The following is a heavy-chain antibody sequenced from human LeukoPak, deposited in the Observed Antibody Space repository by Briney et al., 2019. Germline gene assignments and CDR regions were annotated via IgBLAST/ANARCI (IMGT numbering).Heavy chain of an antibody. CDR2: ISPGVSGYT. CDR1: GFSFNSYT. Sequence: GGSLRLSCLASGFSFNSYTMNRVREAPGKGLEWVSTISPGVSGYTWYAESVKGRFTISRDNPENSLYLQMDSLRADDTAVYYCVRDVSRRIGMDVWGQGTTVTVSS. J-gene: IGHJ6*02. D-gene: IGHD2/OR15-2a*01. CDR3: VRDVSRRIGMDV. V-gene: IGHV3-21*06.